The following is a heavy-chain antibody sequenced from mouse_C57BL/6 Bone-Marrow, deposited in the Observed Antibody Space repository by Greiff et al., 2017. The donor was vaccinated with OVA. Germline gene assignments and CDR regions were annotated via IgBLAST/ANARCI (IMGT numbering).Heavy chain of an antibody. CDR2: IYPRSGNT. CDR3: GRGDYYFDY. Sequence: VKLMESGAELARPGASVKLSCKASGYTFTSYGISWVKQRTGQGLEWIGEIYPRSGNTYYNEKFKGKATLTADKSSSTAYRELRSLTAEDAAVYFCGRGDYYFDYWGQGTTLTVSA. CDR1: GYTFTSYG. J-gene: IGHJ2*01. V-gene: IGHV1-81*01.